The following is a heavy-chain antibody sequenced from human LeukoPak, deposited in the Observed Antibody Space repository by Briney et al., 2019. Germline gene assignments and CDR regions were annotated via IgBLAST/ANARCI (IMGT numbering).Heavy chain of an antibody. CDR2: ISGSGGST. D-gene: IGHD5-12*01. J-gene: IGHJ4*02. CDR3: ARDPAGYSGYDYFDY. V-gene: IGHV3-23*01. CDR1: GFTFSSYA. Sequence: GGSLRLSCAASGFTFSSYAMSWVRKAPGKGLEWVSAISGSGGSTYYADSVKGRITISRDNYKNTLYLQMNSLRAEDTAVYYCARDPAGYSGYDYFDYWAREPWSPSPQ.